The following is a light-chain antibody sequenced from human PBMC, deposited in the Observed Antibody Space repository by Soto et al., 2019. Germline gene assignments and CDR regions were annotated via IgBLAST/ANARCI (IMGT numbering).Light chain of an antibody. CDR2: GAS. CDR3: QQYNNWPRT. CDR1: QSVNSN. V-gene: IGKV3-15*01. Sequence: ETVMTQSPATLSVSPGGRGTISCQASQSVNSNLAWYQQKLGQAPRVRIVGASTRATGIPARFSGRGSGTECSRTSNSLQSEDFAVYYCQQYNNWPRTVGQGTKVDIK. J-gene: IGKJ1*01.